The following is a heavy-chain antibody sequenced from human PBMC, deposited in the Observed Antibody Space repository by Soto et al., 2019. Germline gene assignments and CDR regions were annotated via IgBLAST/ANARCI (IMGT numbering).Heavy chain of an antibody. CDR1: GFTFRAYT. V-gene: IGHV3-30-3*01. Sequence: GGSLRLSCAASGFTFRAYTMHWIRQAPGKGLEWVAVISSDGIDRYYADSVKGRFTISRDNPKNTVFLQMNGLRPEDTAVYYCARAPTSRFDYWGQGTLVTVSS. CDR2: ISSDGIDR. J-gene: IGHJ4*02. CDR3: ARAPTSRFDY.